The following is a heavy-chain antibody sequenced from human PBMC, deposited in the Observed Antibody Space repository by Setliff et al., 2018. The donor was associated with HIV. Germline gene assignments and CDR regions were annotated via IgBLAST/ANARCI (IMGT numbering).Heavy chain of an antibody. D-gene: IGHD1-7*01. CDR2: ISGRDTGT. Sequence: GSLRLSCAASGLTISNSAMTWVRQAPGKGLEWVSSISGRDTGTNYADSVKGRFIISRDNSKNTLYLQMNSLRVDDTAVYYCAKVSWNYVADWFGPWGQGTLVTVSS. V-gene: IGHV3-23*01. J-gene: IGHJ5*02. CDR1: GLTISNSA. CDR3: AKVSWNYVADWFGP.